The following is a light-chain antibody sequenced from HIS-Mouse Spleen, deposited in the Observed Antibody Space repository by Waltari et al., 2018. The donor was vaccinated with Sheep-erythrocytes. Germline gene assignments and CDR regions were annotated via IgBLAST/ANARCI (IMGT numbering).Light chain of an antibody. CDR1: QSVSSY. CDR2: DAS. Sequence: EIVLTQSPANLSLSPGESATLSCRASQSVSSYLAWYQQKPGQAPRLLIYDASNRATGIPARFSGSGSGTDFTLTISSLEPEDFAVYYCQKRSNWYTFGQGTKLEIK. CDR3: QKRSNWYT. J-gene: IGKJ2*01. V-gene: IGKV3-11*01.